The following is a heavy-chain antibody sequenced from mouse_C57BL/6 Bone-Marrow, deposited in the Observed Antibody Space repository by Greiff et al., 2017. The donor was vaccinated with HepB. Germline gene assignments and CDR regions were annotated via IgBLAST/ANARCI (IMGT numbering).Heavy chain of an antibody. V-gene: IGHV1-69*01. CDR1: GYTFISYW. J-gene: IGHJ4*01. Sequence: QVQLQQPGAELVMPGASVKLSCKASGYTFISYWMHWVKQRPGQGLEWIGEIDPSDSYTNYNQKFKGKSTLTVDKSSSTAYMQLSSLTSEDSAVYYCARSDTTVVAHYAMDYWGQGTSVTVSS. CDR3: ARSDTTVVAHYAMDY. D-gene: IGHD1-1*01. CDR2: IDPSDSYT.